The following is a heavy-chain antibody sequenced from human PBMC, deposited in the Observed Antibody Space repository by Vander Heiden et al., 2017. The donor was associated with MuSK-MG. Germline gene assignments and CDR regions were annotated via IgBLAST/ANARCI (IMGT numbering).Heavy chain of an antibody. V-gene: IGHV3-7*03. CDR1: GFTFSSYW. J-gene: IGHJ4*02. D-gene: IGHD6-19*01. Sequence: EVQLVESGGGLVQPGGSLRLSCAASGFTFSSYWMSWVRQAPGKGLKWVANIKQDGSEKYYVDSVKGRFTISRDNAKNSLYLQMNSLRAEDTAVYYCARGLRGAWYYYFDYWGQGTLVTVSS. CDR3: ARGLRGAWYYYFDY. CDR2: IKQDGSEK.